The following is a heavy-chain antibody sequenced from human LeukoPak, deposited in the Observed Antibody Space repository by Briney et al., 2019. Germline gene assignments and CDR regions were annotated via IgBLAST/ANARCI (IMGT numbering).Heavy chain of an antibody. Sequence: SETLSLTCAVYGGSFSDYFWSWIRQPPGKGLGWIGEINHSGGTNYNPSLKSRVTISVDTSKNQFSLKLSSVTAADTAVYYCTRGHADIGLNYFDYWGQGTLVTVSS. J-gene: IGHJ4*02. CDR2: INHSGGT. CDR1: GGSFSDYF. D-gene: IGHD2-15*01. V-gene: IGHV4-34*01. CDR3: TRGHADIGLNYFDY.